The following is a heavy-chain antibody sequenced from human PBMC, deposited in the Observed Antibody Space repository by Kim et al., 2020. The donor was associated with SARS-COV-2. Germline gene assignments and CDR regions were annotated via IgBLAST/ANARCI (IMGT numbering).Heavy chain of an antibody. V-gene: IGHV1-3*01. D-gene: IGHD1-26*01. CDR1: GYTFTKYA. CDR3: ASDQWELPSVVYYFDH. J-gene: IGHJ4*02. CDR2: INAGNGNT. Sequence: ASVKVSCKASGYTFTKYAMHWVRQAPGQRLEWMGWINAGNGNTKYSQKFQGRVTITRDTSASTAYMYLSSLRSEDTAVYYCASDQWELPSVVYYFDHWGQGTLVTVSS.